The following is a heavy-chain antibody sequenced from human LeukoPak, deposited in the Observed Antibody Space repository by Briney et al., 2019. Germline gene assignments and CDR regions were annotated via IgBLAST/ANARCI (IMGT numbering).Heavy chain of an antibody. V-gene: IGHV1-2*02. CDR3: ARDGVDSSGYYYGFDY. D-gene: IGHD3-22*01. CDR1: GYTFTGYY. J-gene: IGHJ4*02. CDR2: INPNSGGT. Sequence: GASVKVSCKASGYTFTGYYMHWVRQAPGQGLEWMGWINPNSGGTNYAQKFQGRVTMTRDTSISTAYMELSRLRSDDTAVYYCARDGVDSSGYYYGFDYWGQGTLVTVSS.